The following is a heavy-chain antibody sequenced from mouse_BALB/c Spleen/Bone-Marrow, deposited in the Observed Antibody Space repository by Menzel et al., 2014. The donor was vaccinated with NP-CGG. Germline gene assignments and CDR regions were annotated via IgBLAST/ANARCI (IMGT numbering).Heavy chain of an antibody. CDR2: IDPANGDT. CDR1: GFNIKDIY. D-gene: IGHD1-2*01. CDR3: ARDYGPFDY. J-gene: IGHJ2*01. Sequence: EVKLVESGAELVKPRASVKLSCTASGFNIKDIYMHWVKQRPEQGLEWIGRIDPANGDTKYDPKFQGKATITADTSSNTAYLQLSSLTSEDTAVYYCARDYGPFDYWGQGTTLTVSS. V-gene: IGHV14-3*02.